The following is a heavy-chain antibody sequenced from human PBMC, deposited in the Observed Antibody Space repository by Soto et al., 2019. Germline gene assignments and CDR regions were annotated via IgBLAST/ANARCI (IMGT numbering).Heavy chain of an antibody. V-gene: IGHV4-4*02. Sequence: TSETLSLTCAVSGVSISSGNWWTWVRQTPQRGLEYIGEIFHDGTANYYPSFERRVAISVDTSKNQFSLKLTSVTAADTAIYFCARLVYDTRLNYMYFDFWGQGALVTVSS. CDR3: ARLVYDTRLNYMYFDF. J-gene: IGHJ4*02. CDR1: GVSISSGNW. CDR2: IFHDGTA. D-gene: IGHD3-10*01.